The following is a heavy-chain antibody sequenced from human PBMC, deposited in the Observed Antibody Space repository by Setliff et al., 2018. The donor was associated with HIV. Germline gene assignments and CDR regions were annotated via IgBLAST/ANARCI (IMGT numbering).Heavy chain of an antibody. D-gene: IGHD2-2*01. CDR3: ARRAYCSSTTCFDN. CDR2: IYSDDYT. J-gene: IGHJ4*02. V-gene: IGHV3-66*04. CDR1: GASISSYY. Sequence: ETLSLTCKVSGASISSYYWSWVRQAPGKGLEWVSIIYSDDYTKYADSLKGRFTISRDTSKNTLYLQMNSLRAEDTAVYYCARRAYCSSTTCFDNWGQGTLVTVSS.